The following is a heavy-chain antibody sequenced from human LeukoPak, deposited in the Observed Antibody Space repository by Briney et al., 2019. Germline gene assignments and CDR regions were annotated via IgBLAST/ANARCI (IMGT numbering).Heavy chain of an antibody. J-gene: IGHJ3*02. Sequence: GGSLRLSCVASGFTFKNYAMSWIRRVPGKGLEWVAGISGNSGHIGYADSVKGRFTISRDNAKNSLYLQMNSLRAEDTAVYYCARNMVRGYEDAFDIWGQGTMVTVSS. CDR1: GFTFKNYA. D-gene: IGHD3-10*01. CDR2: ISGNSGHI. CDR3: ARNMVRGYEDAFDI. V-gene: IGHV3-9*01.